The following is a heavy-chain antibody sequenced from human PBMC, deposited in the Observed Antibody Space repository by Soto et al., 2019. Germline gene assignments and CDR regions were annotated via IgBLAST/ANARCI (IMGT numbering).Heavy chain of an antibody. CDR2: MNPSGGST. Sequence: GASVKVSCKASGYTFTSYDINWVRQATGQGLEWMGWMNPSGGSTSYAQKFQGRVTMTRDTSTSTVYMELSSLRSEDTAVYYCARRGRRWSFEYWGQGTLVTVSS. CDR3: ARRGRRWSFEY. J-gene: IGHJ4*02. V-gene: IGHV1-46*03. D-gene: IGHD1-1*01. CDR1: GYTFTSYD.